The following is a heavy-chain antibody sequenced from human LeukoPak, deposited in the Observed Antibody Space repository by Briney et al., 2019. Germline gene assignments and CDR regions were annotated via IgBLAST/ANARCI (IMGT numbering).Heavy chain of an antibody. J-gene: IGHJ5*02. Sequence: PSETLSLTCTVSGGSISSYYWSWIRQPPGKGLEWIGYIYYSGSTNYNPSLKSRVTISVDTSKNQFSLKLSSVTAADTAVYYCARGLVGAPRFDPWGQGPLVTVSS. CDR2: IYYSGST. D-gene: IGHD1-26*01. V-gene: IGHV4-59*01. CDR3: ARGLVGAPRFDP. CDR1: GGSISSYY.